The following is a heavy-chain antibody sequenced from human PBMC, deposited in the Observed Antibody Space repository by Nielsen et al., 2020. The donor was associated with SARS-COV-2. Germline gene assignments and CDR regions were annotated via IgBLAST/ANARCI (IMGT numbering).Heavy chain of an antibody. Sequence: ASVKVSCKPSGYTFTNNYIHWVRKAPGQGLEWMGIITPIGGTTTYARKFQGRVTVTRDTSTSTVFMGLSSLTPDDSAVYYCARDWDDYGSSAYDYWGQGTLVTVSS. CDR2: ITPIGGTT. J-gene: IGHJ4*02. D-gene: IGHD3-22*01. V-gene: IGHV1-46*01. CDR1: GYTFTNNY. CDR3: ARDWDDYGSSAYDY.